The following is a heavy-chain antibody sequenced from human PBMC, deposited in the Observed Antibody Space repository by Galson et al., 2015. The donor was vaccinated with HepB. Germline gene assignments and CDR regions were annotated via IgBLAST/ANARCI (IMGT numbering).Heavy chain of an antibody. D-gene: IGHD3-3*01. CDR1: GFTFNNYG. CDR2: ISNDGTNK. V-gene: IGHV3-30*18. CDR3: AKAIASVGYYIDY. Sequence: SLRLSCAASGFTFNNYGMHWVRQAPGKGLEWVAIISNDGTNKKYADSVKGRFTISRDNSKNTVYLQMNSLRDEDTAVYYCAKAIASVGYYIDYWGQGTLVTVSS. J-gene: IGHJ4*02.